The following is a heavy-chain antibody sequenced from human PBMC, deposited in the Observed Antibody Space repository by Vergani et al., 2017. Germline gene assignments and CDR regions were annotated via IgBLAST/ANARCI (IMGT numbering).Heavy chain of an antibody. D-gene: IGHD5-12*01. J-gene: IGHJ6*03. CDR3: TKHVGSSGYGPHPIDPPYYYYYMDV. Sequence: VQLVESGGGLVKPGGSLRLSCAASGFTFSSYAMSWVRQAPGKGLEWVSAISGSGCSTYYADSVKGRFIISRDNSKNTLYLQMNSLRSEDTAVYYWTKHVGSSGYGPHPIDPPYYYYYMDVWGKGTTVTVSS. CDR2: ISGSGCST. V-gene: IGHV3-23*04. CDR1: GFTFSSYA.